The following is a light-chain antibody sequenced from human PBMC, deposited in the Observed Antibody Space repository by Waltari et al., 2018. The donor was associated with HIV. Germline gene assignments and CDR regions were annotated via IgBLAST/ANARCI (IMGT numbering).Light chain of an antibody. CDR3: QRCYTTPWT. Sequence: DIVLTQSPDSLAVSLGERATIHCTSSQSENCLVWYQQKPGKPPRLLIDREFNREFGVPDRCRGSGSGADFTLTSSSLQAEDVAVYYCQRCYTTPWTFGQGTRVEIK. CDR2: REF. CDR1: QSENC. J-gene: IGKJ1*01. V-gene: IGKV4-1*01.